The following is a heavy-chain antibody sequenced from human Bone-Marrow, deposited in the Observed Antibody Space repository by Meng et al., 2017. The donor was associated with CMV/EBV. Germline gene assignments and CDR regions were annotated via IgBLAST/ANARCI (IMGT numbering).Heavy chain of an antibody. CDR2: INPNSGGT. J-gene: IGHJ6*02. Sequence: KASGYTFTGDYMHWVRQAPGQGLEWRGWINPNSGGTNYAQKFQGRVTMTRDTSISTAYMELSRLRSDDTAVYYCARGSRQLAYGMDVWGQGTMVTVSS. V-gene: IGHV1-2*02. CDR3: ARGSRQLAYGMDV. D-gene: IGHD6-13*01. CDR1: GYTFTGDY.